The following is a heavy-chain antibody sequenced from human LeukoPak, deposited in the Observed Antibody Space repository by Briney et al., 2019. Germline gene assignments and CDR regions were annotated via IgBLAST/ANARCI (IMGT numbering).Heavy chain of an antibody. CDR3: ATGISGGSGVGNYMDV. V-gene: IGHV1-24*01. J-gene: IGHJ6*03. CDR1: GYTLTELS. D-gene: IGHD2-15*01. CDR2: FDPEDGET. Sequence: GASVKVSCKVSGYTLTELSMHWVRQAPGKGLEWMGGFDPEDGETIYAQKFQGRVTMTEDTSTDTAYMELSSLRSEDTAVYYCATGISGGSGVGNYMDVWGKGTTVTISS.